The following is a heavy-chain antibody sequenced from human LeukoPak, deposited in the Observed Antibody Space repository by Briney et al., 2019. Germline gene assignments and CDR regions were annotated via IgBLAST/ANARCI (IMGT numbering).Heavy chain of an antibody. CDR3: ARVKDFAYSFFDL. V-gene: IGHV4-59*01. Sequence: SETLSLTCTLSGGSISQYYWSWIRQPPGKGPEWLGYVYRSGNANYNPSLKSRVTISVDTSRNHFSLNLTSVTAADTAVYYCARVKDFAYSFFDLWGRGTLVTVSS. J-gene: IGHJ2*01. CDR2: VYRSGNA. CDR1: GGSISQYY.